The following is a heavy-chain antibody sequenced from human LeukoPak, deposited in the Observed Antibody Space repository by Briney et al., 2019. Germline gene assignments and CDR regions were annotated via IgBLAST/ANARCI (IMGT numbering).Heavy chain of an antibody. V-gene: IGHV4-39*07. D-gene: IGHD3-22*01. J-gene: IGHJ4*02. CDR3: ARDLDVYYYDSSSYPTNFDY. CDR2: IYHSGST. Sequence: SETLSLTCTVSGGSISSGSYYWGWIRQPPGKGLEWIGSIYHSGSTYYNPSLKSRVTISVDTSKNQFSLKLSSVTAADTAVYYCARDLDVYYYDSSSYPTNFDYWGQGTLVTVSS. CDR1: GGSISSGSYY.